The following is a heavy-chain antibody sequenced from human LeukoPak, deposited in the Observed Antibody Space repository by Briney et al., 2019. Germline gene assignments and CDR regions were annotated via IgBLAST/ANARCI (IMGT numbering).Heavy chain of an antibody. J-gene: IGHJ4*02. D-gene: IGHD2-2*01. CDR2: INSDGSRT. V-gene: IGHV3-74*01. CDR1: GNYW. Sequence: GGSLRLSCAASGNYWMHWVLQALGKGLVWVSNINSDGSRTSYADSVKGRFTISKDNAKNTVHLQMNNLRAEDTAVYYCVSFYETYWGRGTLVTVSS. CDR3: VSFYETY.